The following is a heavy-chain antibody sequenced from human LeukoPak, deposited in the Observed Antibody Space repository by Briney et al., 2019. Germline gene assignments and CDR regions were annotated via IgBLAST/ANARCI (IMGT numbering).Heavy chain of an antibody. D-gene: IGHD2-15*01. J-gene: IGHJ4*02. CDR3: AGTDIVVVVAAY. V-gene: IGHV3-49*03. Sequence: LSLTCAVSGYSISRGYYSGWFRQAPGKGLKWVGFIRSKAYGGTTEYAASVKGRFTISRDDSKSIAYLQMNSLKTEDTAVYYCAGTDIVVVVAAYWGQGTLVTVSS. CDR2: IRSKAYGGTT. CDR1: GYSISRGYY.